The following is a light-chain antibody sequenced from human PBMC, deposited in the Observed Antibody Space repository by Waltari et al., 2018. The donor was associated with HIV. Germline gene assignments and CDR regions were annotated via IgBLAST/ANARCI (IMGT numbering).Light chain of an antibody. V-gene: IGLV2-14*01. CDR1: SSDIGSYNS. CDR2: EVN. CDR3: SSFTTSNTLL. J-gene: IGLJ2*01. Sequence: QSALTQPASVSGSPGQSITVSCPGTSSDIGSYNSVSWSQHTPGTAPKLVIYEVNNRPSGISNRFSGSKSGTTASLTISGLQTEDEAHYYCSSFTTSNTLLFGGGTKVTVL.